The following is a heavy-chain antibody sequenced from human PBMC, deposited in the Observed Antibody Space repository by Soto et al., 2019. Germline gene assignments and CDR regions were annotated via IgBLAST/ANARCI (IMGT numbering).Heavy chain of an antibody. Sequence: QVQLVQSGAEVRKPGASVKVSCKASGYTFNNYFMHWVRQAPAQGLEWMGVITPSSGSTTYAQRFQGRLTMTRDTSTSTVYMELRSVRSEDTAVYFCARDLVPIWNYVGLAPGAQHWFDPWGQGTLVTVSS. V-gene: IGHV1-46*02. CDR1: GYTFNNYF. J-gene: IGHJ5*02. CDR3: ARDLVPIWNYVGLAPGAQHWFDP. D-gene: IGHD1-7*01. CDR2: ITPSSGST.